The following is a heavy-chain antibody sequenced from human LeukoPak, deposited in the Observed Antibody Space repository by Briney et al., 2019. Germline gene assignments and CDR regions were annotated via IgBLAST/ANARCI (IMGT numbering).Heavy chain of an antibody. V-gene: IGHV4-61*02. D-gene: IGHD5-12*01. CDR1: GGSISSGNYF. CDR3: ARDLIGVVADI. J-gene: IGHJ4*02. Sequence: SETLSLTCTVSGGSISSGNYFWSWVRQPAGKGLEWIGRIYTSGSTNYNPSLKSRVTISVDTSKNQFSLKLSSVTAADTAVYYCARDLIGVVADIWGQGTLVTVSS. CDR2: IYTSGST.